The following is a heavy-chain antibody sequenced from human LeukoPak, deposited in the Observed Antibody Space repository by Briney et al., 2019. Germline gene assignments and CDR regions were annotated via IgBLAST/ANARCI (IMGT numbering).Heavy chain of an antibody. CDR3: ARDLKVYSSGWIFDY. D-gene: IGHD6-19*01. V-gene: IGHV3-21*01. J-gene: IGHJ4*02. CDR2: ISSSSSYI. Sequence: PGGSLRLSCAASGFTFSSYSMNWVRQAPGKGLEWVSSISSSSSYIYYADSVKGRFTISRDNAKNSLYLQMNSLRAEDTAVYYCARDLKVYSSGWIFDYWGQGTLVTVSS. CDR1: GFTFSSYS.